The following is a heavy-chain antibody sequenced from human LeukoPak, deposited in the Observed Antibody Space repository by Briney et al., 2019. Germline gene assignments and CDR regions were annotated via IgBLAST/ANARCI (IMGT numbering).Heavy chain of an antibody. V-gene: IGHV1-2*02. Sequence: GASVKVSCKASGYTFTGYYMHWVRQAPGQGLEWMGWINPNSGGTNYAQKFQGRVTMTRDTSISTAYMELSRLRSDDTAVYYCARDPWIQLWTTNGRANWFDPWGQGTLVTVSS. D-gene: IGHD5-18*01. CDR3: ARDPWIQLWTTNGRANWFDP. CDR2: INPNSGGT. J-gene: IGHJ5*02. CDR1: GYTFTGYY.